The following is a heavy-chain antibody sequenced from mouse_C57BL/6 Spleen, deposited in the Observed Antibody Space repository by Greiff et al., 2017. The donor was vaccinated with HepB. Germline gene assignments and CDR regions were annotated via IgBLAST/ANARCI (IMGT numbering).Heavy chain of an antibody. Sequence: QVQLQQPGAELVKPGASVKLSCKASGYTFTSYWMHWVKQGPGQGLEWIGMIHPNSGSTNYNEKFKSKATLTVDKSSSTAYLQISSLTSEYSAVYYCARGGPYYFDYWGQGTTLTVSS. CDR2: IHPNSGST. V-gene: IGHV1-64*01. CDR3: ARGGPYYFDY. CDR1: GYTFTSYW. J-gene: IGHJ2*01.